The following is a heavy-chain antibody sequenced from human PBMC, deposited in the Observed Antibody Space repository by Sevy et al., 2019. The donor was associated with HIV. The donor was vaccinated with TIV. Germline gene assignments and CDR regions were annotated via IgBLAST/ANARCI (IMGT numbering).Heavy chain of an antibody. CDR2: IYYSGST. J-gene: IGHJ6*02. CDR1: GGSISSGGYY. CDR3: ARDNYSGKVTHYYYYGMDV. Sequence: SETLSLTCTVSGGSISSGGYYWSWIRQHPGKGLEWIGYIYYSGSTYYNPSLKSRVTISVDTSKNQFSLKLSSVTAADTAVYYCARDNYSGKVTHYYYYGMDVWGQWTTVTVSS. D-gene: IGHD2-21*02. V-gene: IGHV4-31*03.